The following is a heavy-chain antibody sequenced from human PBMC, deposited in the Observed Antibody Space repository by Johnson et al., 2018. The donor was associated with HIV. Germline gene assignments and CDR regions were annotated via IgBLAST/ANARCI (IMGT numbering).Heavy chain of an antibody. CDR3: AKGGGSGWSDAFDI. CDR1: GFTFSNFA. D-gene: IGHD6-19*01. Sequence: VQLVESGGGLVQPGGSLRLSCAASGFTFSNFAMNWVRQAPGKGLEWVSVISGSGVSTYYADSVKGRFTISRDNSKNTLYLQMNSLRAEDTAVYYCAKGGGSGWSDAFDIWGQGTMVTVSS. CDR2: ISGSGVST. J-gene: IGHJ3*02. V-gene: IGHV3-23*04.